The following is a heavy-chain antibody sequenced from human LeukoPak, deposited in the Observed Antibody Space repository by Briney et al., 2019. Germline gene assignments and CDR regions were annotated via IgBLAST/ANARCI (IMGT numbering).Heavy chain of an antibody. D-gene: IGHD4-23*01. CDR3: AKDKPLKMPVAMGGMDV. J-gene: IGHJ6*02. CDR1: GYTFTGYY. CDR2: INPNSGGT. V-gene: IGHV1-2*02. Sequence: GASVKVSCKASGYTFTGYYMHWVRQAPGQGLEWMGWINPNSGGTNYAQKFQGRVTMTRDTSISTAYMELSRLRSDDTAVYYCAKDKPLKMPVAMGGMDVWGQGTTVTVSS.